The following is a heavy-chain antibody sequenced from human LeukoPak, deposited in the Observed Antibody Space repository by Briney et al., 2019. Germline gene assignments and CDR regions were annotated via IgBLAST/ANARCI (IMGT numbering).Heavy chain of an antibody. V-gene: IGHV4-59*12. J-gene: IGHJ5*02. Sequence: PSETLSLTCTVSGGSFNSYYWSWIRQPPGKGLEWIGYIYYSGSTDYNPSLKSRVTISIDTSKNQFSLKLSSVTAADTAVYYCAGARSSSWYLNWFDPWGQGTLVTVSS. CDR3: AGARSSSWYLNWFDP. CDR2: IYYSGST. D-gene: IGHD6-13*01. CDR1: GGSFNSYY.